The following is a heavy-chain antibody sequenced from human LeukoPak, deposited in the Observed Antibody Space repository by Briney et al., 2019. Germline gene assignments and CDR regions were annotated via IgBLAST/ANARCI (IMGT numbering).Heavy chain of an antibody. V-gene: IGHV4-61*02. Sequence: TSSQTLSLTCTVSGGSISSGSYYWSWIRQPAGKGLEWIGRIYTSGSTNYNPSLKSRVTMSVDTSKNQFSLKLSSVTAADTAVYYCARLGWSGYYKEENWFDPWGQGTLVTVSS. CDR3: ARLGWSGYYKEENWFDP. CDR1: GGSISSGSYY. CDR2: IYTSGST. J-gene: IGHJ5*02. D-gene: IGHD3-3*01.